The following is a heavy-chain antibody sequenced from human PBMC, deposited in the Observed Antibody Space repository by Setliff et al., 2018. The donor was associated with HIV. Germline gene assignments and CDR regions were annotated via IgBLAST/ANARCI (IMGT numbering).Heavy chain of an antibody. V-gene: IGHV3-64*04. CDR2: ISSNGGTI. J-gene: IGHJ4*02. CDR3: ARSYYYDSSVGY. D-gene: IGHD3-22*01. Sequence: LRLSCAASGFTFSSYAMHWVRQAPGKELEYVSAISSNGGTIYYADSVKGRFTISRDNAKNSLYLQMNSLRAEDTAVYYCARSYYYDSSVGYWGQGTLVTVSS. CDR1: GFTFSSYA.